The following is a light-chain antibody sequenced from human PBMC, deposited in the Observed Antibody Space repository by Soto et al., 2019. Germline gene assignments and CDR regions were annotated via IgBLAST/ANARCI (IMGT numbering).Light chain of an antibody. V-gene: IGKV3-11*01. CDR1: QSVSLS. J-gene: IGKJ1*01. CDR3: QQRSSWPT. Sequence: ELVLTQSPATLSVSLVDSAPLPCRASQSVSLSLAWYQMTPGQPPLLLIYDASKRATGLPARFSGSGSGADFTLTISRLEPEDFAVYYCQQRSSWPTFGQGTKVDIK. CDR2: DAS.